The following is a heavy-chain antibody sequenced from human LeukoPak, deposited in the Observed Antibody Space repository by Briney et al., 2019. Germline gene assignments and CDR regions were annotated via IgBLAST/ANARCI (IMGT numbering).Heavy chain of an antibody. CDR2: INIDGSSI. J-gene: IGHJ4*02. CDR1: GFTLNKYW. CDR3: TRIPADQTFFDF. D-gene: IGHD2-2*01. V-gene: IGHV3-74*01. Sequence: QPGGSLRLSCAASGFTLNKYWMHWVRQAPGKGLVWVSRINIDGSSISYADSVRGRFTISRDNAKNTLYLQMNNLRAEDTAVYYGTRIPADQTFFDFWGQGTLVTVSS.